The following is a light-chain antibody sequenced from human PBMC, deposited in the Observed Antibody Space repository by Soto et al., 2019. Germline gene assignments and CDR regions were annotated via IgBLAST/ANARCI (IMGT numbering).Light chain of an antibody. V-gene: IGLV7-43*01. CDR3: ILYDGGAHLV. CDR1: TGAVTSGNY. J-gene: IGLJ7*01. CDR2: TTD. Sequence: QTVVTQEPSLTVSPGGTVTLTCASSTGAVTSGNYPSWFQQKPGQAPRTLIYTTDDKHSWTPARFSGSLLGGKAALTLSGVQPEDEAEYYCILYDGGAHLVFGGGTQLTVL.